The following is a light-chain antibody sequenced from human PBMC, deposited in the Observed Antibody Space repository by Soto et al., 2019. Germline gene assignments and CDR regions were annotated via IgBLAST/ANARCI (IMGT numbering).Light chain of an antibody. CDR1: QSVSSN. CDR2: DTY. Sequence: EIVMTQSQATLSVSPGEGATLSCGASQSVSSNLAWYQQKPGQAPRLLIYDTYTRATGTPDRFSGSGSGTEFTLTISSLQSEDFAVYYCQQYNAWPLTFGGGTKVEIK. CDR3: QQYNAWPLT. J-gene: IGKJ4*01. V-gene: IGKV3-15*01.